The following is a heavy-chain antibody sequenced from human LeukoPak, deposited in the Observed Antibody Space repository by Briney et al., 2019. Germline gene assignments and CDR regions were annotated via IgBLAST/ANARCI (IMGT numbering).Heavy chain of an antibody. CDR2: IKQDGSEK. Sequence: PGGSLRLSCAASGFTFSSYWMSWVRQAPGKGLEWVANIKQDGSEKYYVDSVKGRFTISRDNAKNSLYLQMNSLRAEDTAVYYCARLEQVVPAAITLFDYWGQGTLVTVSS. D-gene: IGHD2-2*02. CDR3: ARLEQVVPAAITLFDY. J-gene: IGHJ4*02. V-gene: IGHV3-7*01. CDR1: GFTFSSYW.